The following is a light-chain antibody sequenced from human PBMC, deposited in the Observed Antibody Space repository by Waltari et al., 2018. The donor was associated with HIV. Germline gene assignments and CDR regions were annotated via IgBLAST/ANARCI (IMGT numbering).Light chain of an antibody. CDR2: RDN. CDR1: SNNVANQG. Sequence: QAGLTQPPSVSKGMRQTDTLSCPGTSNNVANQGAAWLQQHQGHPPKRLSYRDNKRPSGISERFSASRSGNTASLTITGVQPEDEADYFCATWDISLSAVVFGGGTTLTVL. J-gene: IGLJ2*01. V-gene: IGLV10-54*04. CDR3: ATWDISLSAVV.